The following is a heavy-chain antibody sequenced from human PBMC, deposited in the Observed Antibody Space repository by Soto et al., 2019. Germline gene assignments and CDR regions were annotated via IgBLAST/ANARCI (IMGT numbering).Heavy chain of an antibody. V-gene: IGHV3-23*01. D-gene: IGHD6-13*01. CDR1: GFTFSSYA. J-gene: IGHJ6*02. Sequence: GGSLRLSCAASGFTFSSYAMSWVRQAPGKGLEWVSAISGSGGSTYYADSVKGRFTISRDNSKNTLYLQMNSLRAEDTAVYYCAKDKGYSKGLTQQLAPLGVTYYYYGMDVWGQGTTVTVSS. CDR2: ISGSGGST. CDR3: AKDKGYSKGLTQQLAPLGVTYYYYGMDV.